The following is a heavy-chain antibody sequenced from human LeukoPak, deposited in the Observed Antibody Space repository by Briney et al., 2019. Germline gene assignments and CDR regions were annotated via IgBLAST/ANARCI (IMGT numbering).Heavy chain of an antibody. CDR2: MNPNSGNT. D-gene: IGHD2-2*02. J-gene: IGHJ6*03. V-gene: IGHV1-8*03. CDR1: GYTFTSYD. CDR3: ARAPLGLIVVVPAAIRERYYYYYMDV. Sequence: GASVKVSRKASGYTFTSYDINWVRQATGQGLEWMGWMNPNSGNTGYAQKFQGRVTITRNTSISTAYMELSSLRSEDTAVYYCARAPLGLIVVVPAAIRERYYYYYMDVWGKGTTVTVSS.